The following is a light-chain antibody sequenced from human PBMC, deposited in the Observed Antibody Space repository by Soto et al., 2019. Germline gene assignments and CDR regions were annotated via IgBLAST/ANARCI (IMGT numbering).Light chain of an antibody. CDR3: SSYTSSSTYV. V-gene: IGLV2-14*01. Sequence: QSVLTQPASVSGSPGQSITISCTGTSSDVGGYNYVSWSQQHPGKAPQLMIYEVSNRPSGVSNRFSGSKSGNTASLTISGLQAEAEADYYCSSYTSSSTYVFGTGTKVTVL. J-gene: IGLJ1*01. CDR1: SSDVGGYNY. CDR2: EVS.